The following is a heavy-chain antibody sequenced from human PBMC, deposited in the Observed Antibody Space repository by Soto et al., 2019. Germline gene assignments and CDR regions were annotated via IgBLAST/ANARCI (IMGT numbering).Heavy chain of an antibody. CDR3: YTEHTLFMAH. CDR2: ITSKSAGATT. Sequence: EAQLVESGGGLVTPGASLRLSCVASVFTFSNAWMSWVRQVPGKGLEWIGRITSKSAGATTAYAAPVTGRFTVSRDDLKNTLYLQVNSLKTEVTGIYYCYTEHTLFMAHWGQGTLVTVSS. J-gene: IGHJ4*02. V-gene: IGHV3-15*01. CDR1: VFTFSNAW.